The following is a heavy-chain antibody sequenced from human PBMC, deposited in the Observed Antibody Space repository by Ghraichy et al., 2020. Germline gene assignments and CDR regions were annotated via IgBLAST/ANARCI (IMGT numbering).Heavy chain of an antibody. Sequence: ASVKVSCKASGYTFTSYGISWVRQAPGQGLEWMGWISAYNGNTNYAQKLQGRVTMTTDTSTSTAYMELRSLRSDDTAVYYCARLASINYFRDYYFDYWGQGTLVTVSS. V-gene: IGHV1-18*01. CDR2: ISAYNGNT. D-gene: IGHD5-24*01. CDR3: ARLASINYFRDYYFDY. CDR1: GYTFTSYG. J-gene: IGHJ4*02.